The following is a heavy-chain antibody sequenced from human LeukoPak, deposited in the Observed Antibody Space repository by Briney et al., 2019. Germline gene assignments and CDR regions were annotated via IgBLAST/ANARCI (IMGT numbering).Heavy chain of an antibody. J-gene: IGHJ4*02. CDR2: IFYSGST. D-gene: IGHD1-1*01. V-gene: IGHV4-39*07. CDR3: ARYVPVRTGTTRASFDY. Sequence: SETLSLTCTVSSGSISTSNYYWGWVRQPPGKALEWIGNIFYSGSTYYSPSLKSRVTISLDTSRYQFSLKLNSVTAAGTAVYYCARYVPVRTGTTRASFDYWGLGTLVTVSS. CDR1: SGSISTSNYY.